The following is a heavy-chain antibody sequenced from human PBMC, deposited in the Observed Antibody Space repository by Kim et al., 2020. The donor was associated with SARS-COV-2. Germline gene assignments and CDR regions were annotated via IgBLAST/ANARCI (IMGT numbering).Heavy chain of an antibody. CDR2: TYYRYKWYN. D-gene: IGHD6-19*01. CDR3: ARGAQRGWYLISSYYFDY. CDR1: GDSVSSNSAA. J-gene: IGHJ4*02. Sequence: SQTLSLTCAISGDSVSSNSAAWNWIRQSPSRGLEWLGRTYYRYKWYNDYAVSVKSRITINPDTSKNQFSLQLNSVTPEDTAVYYCARGAQRGWYLISSYYFDYWGQGTLVTVSS. V-gene: IGHV6-1*01.